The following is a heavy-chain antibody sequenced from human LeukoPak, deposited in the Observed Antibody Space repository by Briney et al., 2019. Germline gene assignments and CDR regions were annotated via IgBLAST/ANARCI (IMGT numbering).Heavy chain of an antibody. CDR3: ARFYSSGWLVDY. CDR1: GGSISSYY. J-gene: IGHJ4*02. D-gene: IGHD6-19*01. Sequence: SETLSLTCTVSGGSISSYYWSWIRQPPGKGLEWIAYMYYSGSSNCNPSLKSRITISVDTSKNQFSLKLSSVTAADTAVYYCARFYSSGWLVDYWGQGTLVTVSS. CDR2: MYYSGSS. V-gene: IGHV4-59*01.